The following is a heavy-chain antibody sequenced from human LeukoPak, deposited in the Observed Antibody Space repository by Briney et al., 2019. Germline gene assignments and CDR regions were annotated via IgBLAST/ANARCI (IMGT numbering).Heavy chain of an antibody. CDR3: ARGLYYDSSGYPTRGY. D-gene: IGHD3-22*01. J-gene: IGHJ4*02. CDR2: INPNSGGT. Sequence: ASVKVSCKASGYTFTGYCMHWVRQAPGQGLEWMGWINPNSGGTTYAQKFQGRVTMTRDTSISTAYMELSRLRSDDTAVYYCARGLYYDSSGYPTRGYWGQGTLVTVSS. CDR1: GYTFTGYC. V-gene: IGHV1-2*02.